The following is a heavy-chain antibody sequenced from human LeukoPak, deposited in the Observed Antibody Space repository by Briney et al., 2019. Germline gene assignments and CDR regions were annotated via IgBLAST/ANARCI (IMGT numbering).Heavy chain of an antibody. D-gene: IGHD6-19*01. Sequence: SETLSLTCTVSGDSISSYYWSWIRQPPGKGLEWIGYIYYSGGTDFNPSLKSRVTISVDTSKNQFSLKLTSVTAADTAVYYCARKLDGGLLEDQWLVRGGFDYWGQGTLVTVSS. CDR3: ARKLDGGLLEDQWLVRGGFDY. V-gene: IGHV4-59*12. J-gene: IGHJ4*02. CDR1: GDSISSYY. CDR2: IYYSGGT.